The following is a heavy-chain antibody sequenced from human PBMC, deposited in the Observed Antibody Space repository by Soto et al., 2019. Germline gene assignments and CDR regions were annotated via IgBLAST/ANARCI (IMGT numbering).Heavy chain of an antibody. Sequence: SETLSLTCAVSGGSISSGGYSWSWIRQPPGKGLEWIGYIYHSGSTYYNPSLKSRVTISVDTSKNQFSLKLSSVTAADTAVYYCARAPVRYFDWSHNWFDPWGQGTLVTVSS. V-gene: IGHV4-30-2*01. CDR1: GGSISSGGYS. CDR3: ARAPVRYFDWSHNWFDP. CDR2: IYHSGST. J-gene: IGHJ5*02. D-gene: IGHD3-9*01.